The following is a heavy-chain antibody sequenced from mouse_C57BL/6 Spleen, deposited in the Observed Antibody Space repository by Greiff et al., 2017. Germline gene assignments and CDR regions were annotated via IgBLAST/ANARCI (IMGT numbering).Heavy chain of an antibody. Sequence: QVHVKQPGTELVKPGASVKLSCKASGYTFTSYWMHWVKQRPGQGLEWIGNINPSNGGTNYNEKFKSKATLTVDKSSSTAYMQLSSLTSEDSAVYYCARESITTVVDYWGQGTTLTVSS. J-gene: IGHJ2*01. D-gene: IGHD1-1*01. CDR3: ARESITTVVDY. CDR2: INPSNGGT. V-gene: IGHV1-53*01. CDR1: GYTFTSYW.